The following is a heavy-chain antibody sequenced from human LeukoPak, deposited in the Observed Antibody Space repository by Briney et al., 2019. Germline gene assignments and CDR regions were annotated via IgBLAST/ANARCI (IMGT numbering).Heavy chain of an antibody. CDR2: ISYDGSNK. CDR1: GFTFSSYG. V-gene: IGHV3-30*03. J-gene: IGHJ4*02. CDR3: AREGSASLDY. Sequence: PRGSLRLSCAASGFTFSSYGMHWVRQAPGKGLEWVAVISYDGSNKYYADSVKGRFTISRDNSKNTLYLQMNSLRAEDTAVYYCAREGSASLDYWGQGTLVTVSS.